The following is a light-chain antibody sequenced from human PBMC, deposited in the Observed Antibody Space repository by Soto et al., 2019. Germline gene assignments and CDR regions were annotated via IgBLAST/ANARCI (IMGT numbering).Light chain of an antibody. J-gene: IGKJ1*01. CDR1: QSLNSN. V-gene: IGKV3-15*01. CDR2: GAS. Sequence: EIVMTQSPATLSVSPGERAAVSCRASQSLNSNLAWYHQKAGQAPRLLIYGASTRATGIPARFSGSESGTDFTLTINSMQSEDFGVYYCQQYNDWPRTFGKGTKADIK. CDR3: QQYNDWPRT.